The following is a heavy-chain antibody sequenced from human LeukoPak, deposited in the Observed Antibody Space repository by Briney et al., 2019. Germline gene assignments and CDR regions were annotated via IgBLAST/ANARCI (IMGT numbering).Heavy chain of an antibody. CDR2: IYYTGTT. CDR3: ARSSWGCSTASCYLTN. Sequence: SETLSLTCTVGGGSLSGHYWGWIRQPPGKGLELVGHIYYTGTTFYNPSLNSRVTITLDTSRNQFSLRLTSVIAADTAVYYCARSSWGCSTASCYLTNWGQGALVTVSS. V-gene: IGHV4-59*11. J-gene: IGHJ4*02. D-gene: IGHD2-2*01. CDR1: GGSLSGHY.